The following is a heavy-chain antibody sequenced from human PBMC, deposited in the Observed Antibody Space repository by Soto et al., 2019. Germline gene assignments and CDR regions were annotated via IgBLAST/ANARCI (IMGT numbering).Heavy chain of an antibody. CDR3: ASVTFGGIVLAH. V-gene: IGHV4-59*01. D-gene: IGHD3-16*01. Sequence: SETLSLTCTVSAASFSKYYWTWIRQPPGKGLEWIGYIYFNGNTKYNPSLEGRLTISIDTSKKEFSLKMTSVTAADAAVYYCASVTFGGIVLAHWGQGTLVTVSS. CDR1: AASFSKYY. CDR2: IYFNGNT. J-gene: IGHJ4*02.